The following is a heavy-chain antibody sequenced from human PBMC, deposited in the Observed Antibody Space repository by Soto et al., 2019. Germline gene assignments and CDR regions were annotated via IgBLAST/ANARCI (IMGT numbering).Heavy chain of an antibody. CDR2: IYSGGST. D-gene: IGHD2-2*01. Sequence: EVQLVESGGGLVQPGGSLRLSCAASGFTVSSNYMSWVRQAPGKGLEWVSVIYSGGSTYYADSVKGRFTISRDNSKNTLYLQMNSLRAEDTAVYYCARDRYIVVVPAAIQYYYGMDVWGQGTTVTVSS. J-gene: IGHJ6*02. V-gene: IGHV3-66*01. CDR1: GFTVSSNY. CDR3: ARDRYIVVVPAAIQYYYGMDV.